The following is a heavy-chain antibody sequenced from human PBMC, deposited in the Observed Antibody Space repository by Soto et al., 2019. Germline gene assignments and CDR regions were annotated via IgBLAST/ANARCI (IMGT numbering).Heavy chain of an antibody. Sequence: GASVKVSCKASGYTFTSYGISWVRQAPGQGLEWMGWISAYNGNTNYAQKLQGRVTMTTDTSTSIAYMELRSLRSDDTAVYYCAREFDITGTATIPPFDYWGQGTLVTVSS. CDR2: ISAYNGNT. CDR3: AREFDITGTATIPPFDY. V-gene: IGHV1-18*01. D-gene: IGHD5-12*01. CDR1: GYTFTSYG. J-gene: IGHJ4*02.